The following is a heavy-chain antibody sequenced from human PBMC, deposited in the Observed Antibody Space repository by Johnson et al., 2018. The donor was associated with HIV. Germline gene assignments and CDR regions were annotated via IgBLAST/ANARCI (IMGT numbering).Heavy chain of an antibody. Sequence: QVQLVESGGGVVQPGRSLRLSCAASGFTFSSYAMHWVRQAPGKGLEWVAVISYDGNNQYYRDSVKGRFTISRDNSKNTLYLQMNSLRAEDTAVYYCAKDLRVYTCDAFDIWGQGTMVTVSS. CDR3: AKDLRVYTCDAFDI. D-gene: IGHD5/OR15-5a*01. V-gene: IGHV3-30-3*01. CDR1: GFTFSSYA. J-gene: IGHJ3*02. CDR2: ISYDGNNQ.